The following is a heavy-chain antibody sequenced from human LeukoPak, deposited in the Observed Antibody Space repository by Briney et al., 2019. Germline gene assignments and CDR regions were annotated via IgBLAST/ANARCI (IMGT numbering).Heavy chain of an antibody. Sequence: GGSLRLSCAASGFTFSSYAMSWVRQAPGKGLEWVSAISGSGGSTYYADSVKGRFTISRDNSKNTLYLQMNSLRAEDTAVYYCAKSRLGMTTVMEVGYWGQGTLVTVSS. CDR2: ISGSGGST. CDR1: GFTFSSYA. V-gene: IGHV3-23*01. D-gene: IGHD4-17*01. J-gene: IGHJ4*02. CDR3: AKSRLGMTTVMEVGY.